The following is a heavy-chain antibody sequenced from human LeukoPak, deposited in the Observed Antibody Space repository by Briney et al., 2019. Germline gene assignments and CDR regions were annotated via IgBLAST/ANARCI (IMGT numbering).Heavy chain of an antibody. Sequence: PSETLSLTCAVYGGSFSGYYWSWIRQPPGKGLEWIGEINHSGSTNYNPSLKSRVTISVDTSKNQLSLKLSSATAADTAVYYCARDSYDYVWGSYPRPVDYWGQGTLVTVSS. CDR2: INHSGST. D-gene: IGHD3-16*02. J-gene: IGHJ4*02. CDR3: ARDSYDYVWGSYPRPVDY. CDR1: GGSFSGYY. V-gene: IGHV4-34*01.